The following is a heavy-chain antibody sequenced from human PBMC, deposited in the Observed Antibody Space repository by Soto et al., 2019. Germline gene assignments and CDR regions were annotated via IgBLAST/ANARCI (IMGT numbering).Heavy chain of an antibody. Sequence: SVXVSCKASGYTFTSYGISWVRQAPGQGLEWMGWTSAYNGNTNYAQKLQGRVTMTTDTSTSTAYMELRSLRSDDTAVYYCARRQWLVGGYYYGMDVWGQGTTVTVSS. CDR3: ARRQWLVGGYYYGMDV. J-gene: IGHJ6*02. CDR1: GYTFTSYG. V-gene: IGHV1-18*01. CDR2: TSAYNGNT. D-gene: IGHD6-19*01.